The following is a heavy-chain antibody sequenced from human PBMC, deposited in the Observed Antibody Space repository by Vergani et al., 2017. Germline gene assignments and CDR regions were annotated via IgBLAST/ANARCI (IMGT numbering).Heavy chain of an antibody. D-gene: IGHD3-3*01. CDR3: ARPTSGYDFWSGTPHWYFDL. J-gene: IGHJ2*01. CDR2: IYYSGST. CDR1: GGSISSSSYY. Sequence: QLQLQESGPGLVKPSETLSLTCTVSGGSISSSSYYWGWIRQPPGKELEWIGSIYYSGSTYYNPSLKSRVTISVDTSKNQFSLKLSSVTAADTAVYYCARPTSGYDFWSGTPHWYFDLWGRGTLVTVSS. V-gene: IGHV4-39*01.